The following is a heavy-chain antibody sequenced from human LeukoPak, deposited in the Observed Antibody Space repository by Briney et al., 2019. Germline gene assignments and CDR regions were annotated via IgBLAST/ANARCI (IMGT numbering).Heavy chain of an antibody. CDR3: ARQVRHCSGGSCYFNNWFDP. V-gene: IGHV4-59*01. CDR1: GGSISSYY. D-gene: IGHD2-15*01. J-gene: IGHJ5*02. Sequence: SETLSLTCTVSGGSISSYYWSWIRQPPGKGLEWIGYIYYSGSTNYNPSLKSRVTIPVDTSKNQFSLKLSSVTAADTAVYYCARQVRHCSGGSCYFNNWFDPWGQGTLVTVSS. CDR2: IYYSGST.